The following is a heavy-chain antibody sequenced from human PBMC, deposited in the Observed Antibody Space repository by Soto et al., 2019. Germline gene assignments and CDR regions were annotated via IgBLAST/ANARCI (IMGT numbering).Heavy chain of an antibody. CDR2: ISSSSSTI. D-gene: IGHD2-8*01. CDR1: GFTFSSYS. Sequence: GSLRLSCAASGFTFSSYSMNWVRQAPGKGLEWVSYISSSSSTIYYADSVKGRFTISRDNAKNSLYLQMNSLRAEDTAVYYCARAYPVLNAFDIWGQGTMVTVSS. J-gene: IGHJ3*02. CDR3: ARAYPVLNAFDI. V-gene: IGHV3-48*01.